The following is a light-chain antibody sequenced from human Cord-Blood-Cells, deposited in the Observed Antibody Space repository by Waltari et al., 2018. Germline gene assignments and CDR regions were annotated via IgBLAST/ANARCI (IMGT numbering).Light chain of an antibody. V-gene: IGLV1-47*01. Sequence: QSVLTQPPSASGTPGQRVTISCSGSSSNIGGNYVYWYQQLPGTAPKLPSYRNNRRASGVPDRFSGSKAGTSASLAISGLRSEDEADYYCAAWDDSLSGYVFGTGTKVTVL. CDR3: AAWDDSLSGYV. J-gene: IGLJ1*01. CDR1: SSNIGGNY. CDR2: RNN.